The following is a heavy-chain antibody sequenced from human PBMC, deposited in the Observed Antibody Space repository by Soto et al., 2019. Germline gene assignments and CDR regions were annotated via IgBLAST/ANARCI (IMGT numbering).Heavy chain of an antibody. V-gene: IGHV1-18*01. Sequence: QVQLVQSGAEVKKPGASVKVSSKASGYTFTSYGISWVRQAPGQGLEWMGWISAYSGSTNYAQKLQGRVTMTTDTSTSTAYMELRSLRSDDTVVYYCASSIAAAVDFDYWGQGTLGTVSS. CDR3: ASSIAAAVDFDY. J-gene: IGHJ4*02. CDR2: ISAYSGST. D-gene: IGHD6-13*01. CDR1: GYTFTSYG.